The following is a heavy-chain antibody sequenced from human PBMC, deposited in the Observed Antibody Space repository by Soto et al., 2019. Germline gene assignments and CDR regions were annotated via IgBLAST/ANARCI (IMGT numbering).Heavy chain of an antibody. V-gene: IGHV3-53*01. CDR1: GFTISGKKY. D-gene: IGHD1-1*01. CDR2: LYDLDGS. CDR3: ATWHEREHAYDV. J-gene: IGHJ3*01. Sequence: PGGSLRLSCAAFGFTISGKKYVAWVRRAPGKGLEWVSALYDLDGSFYAASVKGRFTTSSDSSKTTVYLQMNDLRPDDTAVYYCATWHEREHAYDVWGQGTTVTVSS.